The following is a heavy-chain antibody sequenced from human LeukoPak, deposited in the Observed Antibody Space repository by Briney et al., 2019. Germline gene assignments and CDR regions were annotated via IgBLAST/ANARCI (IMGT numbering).Heavy chain of an antibody. Sequence: SETLSLTCTVSGGSISGYYWSWIRQPAGKGLEWIGRIYTSGSTNYNPSLKSRVTMSVDTSKNQFSLKRSSVTAADTAVYYCARDVSTEWLLLNWGQGTLVTVSS. D-gene: IGHD3-22*01. V-gene: IGHV4-4*07. CDR3: ARDVSTEWLLLN. CDR2: IYTSGST. J-gene: IGHJ4*02. CDR1: GGSISGYY.